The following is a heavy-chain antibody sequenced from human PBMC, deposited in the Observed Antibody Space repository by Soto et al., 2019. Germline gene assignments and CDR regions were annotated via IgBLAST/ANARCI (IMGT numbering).Heavy chain of an antibody. J-gene: IGHJ4*02. Sequence: QLQLQESGSGLVKPSQTLSLTCAVSGGSISSGGYSWSWIRQPPGKGLEWIGYIYHSGSTYYNPSLKSRIPISVDRAKNPFPLKLSSVTAGEPAVDYFASWELGGGSFDYWGQGTLVTVSS. CDR3: ASWELGGGSFDY. CDR2: IYHSGST. D-gene: IGHD1-26*01. CDR1: GGSISSGGYS. V-gene: IGHV4-30-2*01.